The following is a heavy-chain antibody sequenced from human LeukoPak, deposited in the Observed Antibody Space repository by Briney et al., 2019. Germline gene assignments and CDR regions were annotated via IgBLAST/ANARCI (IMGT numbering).Heavy chain of an antibody. D-gene: IGHD3/OR15-3a*01. CDR1: GFTFSNAW. CDR3: AAGTGRSDFDY. Sequence: GGSLRLSCAASGFTFSNAWMSWVRQAPGRGLEWVGRIKRKGDDGTIDYAAPVKGRLSISRDDSKKTLYLQMKSLKSEDTAVYYCAAGTGRSDFDYWGQGTLVTVSS. CDR2: IKRKGDDGTI. J-gene: IGHJ4*02. V-gene: IGHV3-15*01.